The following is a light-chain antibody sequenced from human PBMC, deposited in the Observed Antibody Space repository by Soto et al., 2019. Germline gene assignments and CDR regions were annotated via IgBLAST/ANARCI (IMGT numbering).Light chain of an antibody. J-gene: IGKJ1*01. CDR3: QHYNSYSEA. CDR1: QTISSW. V-gene: IGKV1-5*03. CDR2: KAS. Sequence: DIQMTQSPSTLSGSVGDRVIITCRASQTISSWLAWYQQKPGKAPKLLIYKASTLKSGVPSRFSGSGSGTEFTLTISSLQPDDFATYYCQHYNSYSEAFDQGTKVELK.